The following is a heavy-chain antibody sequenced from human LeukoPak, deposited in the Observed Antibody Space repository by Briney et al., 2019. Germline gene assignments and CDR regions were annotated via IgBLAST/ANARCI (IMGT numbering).Heavy chain of an antibody. V-gene: IGHV1-69*06. CDR2: IIPIFGTA. Sequence: SVKVSCKASRGTFSSYAISWVRQAPGQGLEWMGGIIPIFGTANYAQKFQGRVTITADKSTSTAYMELSSLRSEDTAVYYCATDCSSTSCYGFWGQGTLVTVSS. J-gene: IGHJ4*02. D-gene: IGHD2-2*01. CDR3: ATDCSSTSCYGF. CDR1: RGTFSSYA.